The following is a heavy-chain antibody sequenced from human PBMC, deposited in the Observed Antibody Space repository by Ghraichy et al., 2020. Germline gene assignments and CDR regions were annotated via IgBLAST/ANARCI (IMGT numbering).Heavy chain of an antibody. CDR1: GFTFSSYG. V-gene: IGHV3-30*18. CDR2: ISYDGSNK. J-gene: IGHJ4*02. D-gene: IGHD3-22*01. CDR3: AKAQPYYYDSSGYYFFDY. Sequence: GGSLRLSCAASGFTFSSYGMHWVRQAPGKGLEWVAVISYDGSNKYYADSVKGRFTISRDNSKNTLYLQMNSLRAEDTAVYYCAKAQPYYYDSSGYYFFDYWGQGALVTVSS.